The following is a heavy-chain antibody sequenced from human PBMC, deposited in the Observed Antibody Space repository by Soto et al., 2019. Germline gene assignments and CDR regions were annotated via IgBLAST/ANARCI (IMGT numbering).Heavy chain of an antibody. CDR1: GYSFSSYW. CDR3: VRMGFSGGGYLSYYYYGMDI. Sequence: GESLKISCKGSGYSFSSYWIGWVRQMPGKGLEWMGIIYPGDSDTRYSPSFQGQVTISADKSISTAYLQWSSLKASDTAMYYCVRMGFSGGGYLSYYYYGMDIWGQGTTVTVSS. CDR2: IYPGDSDT. J-gene: IGHJ6*02. D-gene: IGHD5-12*01. V-gene: IGHV5-51*01.